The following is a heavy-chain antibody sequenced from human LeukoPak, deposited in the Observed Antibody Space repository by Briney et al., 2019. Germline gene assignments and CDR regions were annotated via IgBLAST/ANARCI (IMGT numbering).Heavy chain of an antibody. J-gene: IGHJ4*02. D-gene: IGHD3-3*01. V-gene: IGHV3-53*01. CDR2: IYSGGTT. Sequence: GGSLRLSCAASGFTFSSNYMSWVRQAPGKGLEWVSVIYSGGTTYYADSSKGRFTISRDDSNNALYLQMHSLRAEDTALYYCASGPPFLKYFEYWGQGTLVTVSS. CDR3: ASGPPFLKYFEY. CDR1: GFTFSSNY.